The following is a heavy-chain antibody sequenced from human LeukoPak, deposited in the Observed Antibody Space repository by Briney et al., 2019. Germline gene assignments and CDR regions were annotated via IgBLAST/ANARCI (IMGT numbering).Heavy chain of an antibody. J-gene: IGHJ4*02. Sequence: SETVSLTCTVSGGSISSGSHYWSWIRQPAGKGLEWIGRIYTSGSTNYNPSLKSRVTISVDRSKNQFSLKLSSVTAADTAVYYCARGVATINFDYWGQGTLVTVSS. CDR1: GGSISSGSHY. CDR2: IYTSGST. V-gene: IGHV4-61*02. D-gene: IGHD5-24*01. CDR3: ARGVATINFDY.